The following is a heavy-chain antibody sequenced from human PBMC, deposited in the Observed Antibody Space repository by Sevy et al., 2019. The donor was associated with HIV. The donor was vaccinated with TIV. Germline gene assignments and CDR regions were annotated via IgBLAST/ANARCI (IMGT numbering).Heavy chain of an antibody. Sequence: GGSLRLSCAASGFAFSSHAMHWVRQAPGKGLEWVAVISYEGTETFYAASVEGRFTISRGNSKNMLSLQINSLRPEDTAVYYCARDGGYSIMRYPLYWGHGTLVTVSS. CDR1: GFAFSSHA. CDR2: ISYEGTET. CDR3: ARDGGYSIMRYPLY. V-gene: IGHV3-30-3*01. D-gene: IGHD6-13*01. J-gene: IGHJ4*01.